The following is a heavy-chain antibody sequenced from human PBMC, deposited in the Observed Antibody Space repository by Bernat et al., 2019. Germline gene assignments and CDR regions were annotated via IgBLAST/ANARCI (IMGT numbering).Heavy chain of an antibody. CDR3: ARITRTGNYGRGYFDY. CDR2: ISGSGGST. D-gene: IGHD1-7*01. J-gene: IGHJ4*02. Sequence: EVQLLESGGGLVQPGGSLRLSCAASGFTFINYAMTWVRQAPGKGLEWVSTISGSGGSTYYADSVKGRFTISRDTSKNMLYLQMNSLRAEDSALYYCARITRTGNYGRGYFDYWGQGTPVTVSS. V-gene: IGHV3-23*01. CDR1: GFTFINYA.